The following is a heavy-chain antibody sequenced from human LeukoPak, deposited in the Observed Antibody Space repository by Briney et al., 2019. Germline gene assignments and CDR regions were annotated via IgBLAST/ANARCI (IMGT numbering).Heavy chain of an antibody. CDR1: GGSISSYY. CDR3: ARAHDYGDYDDAFDI. CDR2: IYYSGST. V-gene: IGHV4-59*01. J-gene: IGHJ3*02. Sequence: SETLSLTCTVSGGSISSYYWSWIRQPPGKGLEWLGYIYYSGSTNYNPSLKSRVTISVDTSKNQFSLKLSSVTAADTAVYYCARAHDYGDYDDAFDIWGQGTMVTVSS. D-gene: IGHD4-17*01.